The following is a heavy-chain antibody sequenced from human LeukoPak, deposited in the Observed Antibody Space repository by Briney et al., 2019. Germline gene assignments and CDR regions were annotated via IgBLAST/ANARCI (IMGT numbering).Heavy chain of an antibody. CDR2: IYYSGST. J-gene: IGHJ4*02. D-gene: IGHD6-6*01. CDR3: ARGGYSSSLANFDY. CDR1: GGSISSGGYS. Sequence: PSQTLSLTCAVSGGSISSGGYSWSWIRQPPGKGLEWIGYIYYSGSTYYNPSLKSRVTISVDTSKNQFSLKLSSVTAADTAVYYCARGGYSSSLANFDYWGQGTLVTVSS. V-gene: IGHV4-30-4*07.